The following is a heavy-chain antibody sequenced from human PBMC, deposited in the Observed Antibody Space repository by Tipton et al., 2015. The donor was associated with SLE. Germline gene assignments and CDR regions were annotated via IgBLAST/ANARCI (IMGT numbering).Heavy chain of an antibody. CDR2: ITSSGASA. CDR1: GFTFSIND. V-gene: IGHV3-23*01. Sequence: SLRLSCAASGFTFSINDMRWVRQAPGKGLEWVSFITSSGASAYYADSVKGRFTTSRDNSKNTLYLQMNSLRAEDTAVYYCATDHIIPVAFESWGQGTLVTVSS. J-gene: IGHJ4*02. D-gene: IGHD2-15*01. CDR3: ATDHIIPVAFES.